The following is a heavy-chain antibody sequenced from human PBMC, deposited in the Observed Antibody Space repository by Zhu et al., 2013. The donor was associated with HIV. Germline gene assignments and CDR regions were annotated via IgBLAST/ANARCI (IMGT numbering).Heavy chain of an antibody. J-gene: IGHJ3*02. CDR2: ITPYNGKT. CDR3: TRGMEGQTMTAFDI. Sequence: QVQVTQSEPVLRKSGASVRVSCKTSGYIFSNYGINWVRLAPGRGLEWMGWITPYNGKTTYSHKMQGRVTMTADISTGTVHMDLRTLTSDDMALYYCTRGMEGQTMTAFDIWGPGTMVTVSS. D-gene: IGHD1-1*01. CDR1: GYIFSNYG. V-gene: IGHV1-18*03.